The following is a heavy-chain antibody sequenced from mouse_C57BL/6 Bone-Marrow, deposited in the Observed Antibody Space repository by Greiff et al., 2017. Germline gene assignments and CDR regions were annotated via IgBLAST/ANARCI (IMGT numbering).Heavy chain of an antibody. D-gene: IGHD3-3*01. CDR2: IYPGSGST. J-gene: IGHJ3*01. Sequence: QVQLQQPGAELVKPGASVKMSCKASGYTFTSYCITWVKQRPGQGLEWIGDIYPGSGSTNYNAKFKSKATLTADTSSSTAYMQLSRLTSEAAAVYYCARETLGYLPAYWGQGTLVTVSA. CDR1: GYTFTSYC. CDR3: ARETLGYLPAY. V-gene: IGHV1-55*01.